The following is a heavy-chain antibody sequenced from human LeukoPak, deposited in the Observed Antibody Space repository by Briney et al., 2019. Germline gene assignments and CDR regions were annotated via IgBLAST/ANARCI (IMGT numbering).Heavy chain of an antibody. CDR3: ARHKQLTWFDP. CDR2: IYYSGST. Sequence: SETLSLTCTVSGGSISSSSYYWGWIRQPPGKGLEWIGSIYYSGSTYYNPSLKSRVTISVDTSKNQFSLKLSSVTAADTAVYYCARHKQLTWFDPWGQGTLVTVSS. CDR1: GGSISSSSYY. D-gene: IGHD6-6*01. J-gene: IGHJ5*02. V-gene: IGHV4-39*01.